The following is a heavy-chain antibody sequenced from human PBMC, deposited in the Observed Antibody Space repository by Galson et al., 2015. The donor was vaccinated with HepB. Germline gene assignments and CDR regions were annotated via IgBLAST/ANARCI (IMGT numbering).Heavy chain of an antibody. CDR2: ISGSGVGT. CDR3: AKEPHSGRSDSGWMPYFFDY. V-gene: IGHV3-23*01. J-gene: IGHJ4*02. CDR1: GFTFVDYA. Sequence: SLRLSCAGSGFTFVDYAMAWVRQAPGKGLEWVSAISGSGVGTYYADSVKGRFTISRDNSKNTLYLQMNSLRAEDTAVYYCAKEPHSGRSDSGWMPYFFDYWGQGTLVTVSS. D-gene: IGHD1-26*01.